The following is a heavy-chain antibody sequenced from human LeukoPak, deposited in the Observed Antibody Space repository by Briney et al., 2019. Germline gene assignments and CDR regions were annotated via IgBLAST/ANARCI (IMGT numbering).Heavy chain of an antibody. V-gene: IGHV4-4*07. J-gene: IGHJ6*03. CDR1: GGSISSYY. Sequence: SETLSLTCTVSGGSISSYYWSWIRQPAGKGLEWIGRIYTSGSTNYNPSLKSRVTMSVDTSKNQFSLKLSSVTAADTAVYYCARAVGSGSFQTYYYYMDVWGKGTTVTIPS. D-gene: IGHD3-10*01. CDR3: ARAVGSGSFQTYYYYMDV. CDR2: IYTSGST.